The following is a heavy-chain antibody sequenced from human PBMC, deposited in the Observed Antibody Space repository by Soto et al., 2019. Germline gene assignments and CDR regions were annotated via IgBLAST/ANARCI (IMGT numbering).Heavy chain of an antibody. V-gene: IGHV3-21*01. J-gene: IGHJ6*03. CDR2: ISSSSSYI. CDR1: GFTFSSYS. Sequence: GGSLRLSCAASGFTFSSYSMNWVRQAPGKGLEWVSSISSSSSYIYYADSVKGRFTISRDNAKNSLYLQMNSLRAEDTAVYYCARRKGDYYGSGWDYYYYYYMDVWGKGTTVTVSS. D-gene: IGHD3-10*01. CDR3: ARRKGDYYGSGWDYYYYYYMDV.